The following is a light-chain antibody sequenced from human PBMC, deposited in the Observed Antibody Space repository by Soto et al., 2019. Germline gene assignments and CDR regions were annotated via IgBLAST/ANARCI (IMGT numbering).Light chain of an antibody. CDR2: GAS. V-gene: IGKV3-20*01. Sequence: EIVLTQSPGTLSLSPGERATLSCRASQSVSSSYLAWFQQKPGQAPRLRIYGASSKATGIPDRFSGSGSGTDCPVTISRLEPEDFAVYYCQQYGSSPPYTFGQGTKLEIK. CDR3: QQYGSSPPYT. CDR1: QSVSSSY. J-gene: IGKJ2*01.